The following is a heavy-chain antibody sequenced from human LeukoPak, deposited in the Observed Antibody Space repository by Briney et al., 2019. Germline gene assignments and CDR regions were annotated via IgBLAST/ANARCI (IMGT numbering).Heavy chain of an antibody. CDR2: VSGSGFTT. D-gene: IGHD3-10*01. V-gene: IGHV3-23*01. J-gene: IGHJ4*02. CDR1: GFTFNIYA. CDR3: AKDYSHVLLWFGELWPGLHPALDY. Sequence: PGGSLRLSCAASGFTFNIYAMTWARQAPGKGLEWVSTVSGSGFTTYYADSVKGRFTISRDNSKNTLYLQMNSLRAEDTAVYYCAKDYSHVLLWFGELWPGLHPALDYWGQGTLVTVSS.